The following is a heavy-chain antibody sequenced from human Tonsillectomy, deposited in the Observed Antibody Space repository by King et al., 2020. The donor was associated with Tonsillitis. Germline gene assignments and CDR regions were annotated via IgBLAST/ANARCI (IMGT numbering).Heavy chain of an antibody. J-gene: IGHJ4*02. V-gene: IGHV4-59*08. D-gene: IGHD1-7*01. CDR3: ARLHIRNYSFDY. CDR1: GGSISKYY. Sequence: QLQESGPGLVKPSETLSLTCTVSGGSISKYYWSWIRQAPGKGLEWVGYIYYSGSTNSHYNPSLKSRVTISVDPAKNQFSLKGSAVTAADTAVYYCARLHIRNYSFDYWGQGTLVTVSS. CDR2: IYYSGST.